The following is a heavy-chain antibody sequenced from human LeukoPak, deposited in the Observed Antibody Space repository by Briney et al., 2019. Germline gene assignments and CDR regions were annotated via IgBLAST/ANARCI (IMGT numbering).Heavy chain of an antibody. CDR2: IYYSGST. J-gene: IGHJ4*02. CDR3: ARLGVRGFLFLYYFDY. CDR1: GGSISSSSYY. V-gene: IGHV4-39*01. Sequence: PSETLSLTCTVSGGSISSSSYYWGWIRQPPGKGLEWIGSIYYSGSTYYNPSLKSRVTISVDTSKNQFPLKLSSVTAADTAVYYCARLGVRGFLFLYYFDYWGQGTLVTVSS. D-gene: IGHD3-10*01.